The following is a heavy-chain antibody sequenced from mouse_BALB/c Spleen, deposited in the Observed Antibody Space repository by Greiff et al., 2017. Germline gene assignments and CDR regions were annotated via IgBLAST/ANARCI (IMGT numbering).Heavy chain of an antibody. CDR1: GYTFTSYW. Sequence: QVQLQQPGAELVKPGAPVKLSCKASGYTFTSYWMNWVKQRPGRGLEWIGRIDPSDSETHYNQKFKDKATLTVDKSSSTAYIQLSSLTSEDSAVYYCARGDGAYWGQGTLVTVSA. D-gene: IGHD3-3*01. J-gene: IGHJ3*01. CDR3: ARGDGAY. V-gene: IGHV1-69*02. CDR2: IDPSDSET.